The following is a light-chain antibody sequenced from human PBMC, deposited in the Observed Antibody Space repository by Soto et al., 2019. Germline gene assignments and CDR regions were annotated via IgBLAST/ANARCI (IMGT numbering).Light chain of an antibody. CDR2: EVS. CDR3: SSHTSSSTWV. J-gene: IGLJ3*02. Sequence: QSALTQPASVSGPPGQSITISCTGTSSDVGGYNYVSWYQQHPGKAPKLMIYEVSNRPSGISNRFSGSKSGNTASLTISGLQAEDEADYYCSSHTSSSTWVFGGGTKVTVL. CDR1: SSDVGGYNY. V-gene: IGLV2-14*01.